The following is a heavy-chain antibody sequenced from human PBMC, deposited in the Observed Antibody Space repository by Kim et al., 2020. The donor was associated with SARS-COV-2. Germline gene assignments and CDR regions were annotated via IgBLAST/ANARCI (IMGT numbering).Heavy chain of an antibody. V-gene: IGHV1-18*01. CDR3: ARVNFFAGNNWFDP. Sequence: AQKLQGRVTMTTDTSTSTAYMELRSLRSDDTAVYYCARVNFFAGNNWFDPWGQGTLVTVSS. D-gene: IGHD1-1*01. J-gene: IGHJ5*02.